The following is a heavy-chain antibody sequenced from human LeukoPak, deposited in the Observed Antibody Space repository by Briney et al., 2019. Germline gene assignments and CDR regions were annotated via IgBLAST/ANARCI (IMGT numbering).Heavy chain of an antibody. V-gene: IGHV4-59*01. Sequence: QPSETLSLTCTVSGGSISSYYWSWIRQPPGKGLEWIGYIYYSGSTNYNPSLKSRVTISGDTSKNQFSLKLSSATAADTAVYYCARYFYDSSGSHFDYWGQGTLVTVSS. D-gene: IGHD3-22*01. J-gene: IGHJ4*02. CDR1: GGSISSYY. CDR3: ARYFYDSSGSHFDY. CDR2: IYYSGST.